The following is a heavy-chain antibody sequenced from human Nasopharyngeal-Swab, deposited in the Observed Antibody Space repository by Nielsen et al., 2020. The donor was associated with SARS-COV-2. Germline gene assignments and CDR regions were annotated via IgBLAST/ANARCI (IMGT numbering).Heavy chain of an antibody. CDR3: ARGVRYCSGGSCYAPGDV. V-gene: IGHV3-23*01. CDR2: ISGSGGST. D-gene: IGHD2-15*01. Sequence: VRQAPGKGLEWVSAISGSGGSTYYADSVKGRFTISRGNSKNTLYLQMNSLRAEDTAVYYCARGVRYCSGGSCYAPGDVWGKGTTVTVSS. J-gene: IGHJ6*04.